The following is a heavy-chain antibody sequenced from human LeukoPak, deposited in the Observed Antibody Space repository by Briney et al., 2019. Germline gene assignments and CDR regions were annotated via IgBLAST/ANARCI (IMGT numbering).Heavy chain of an antibody. CDR2: INQDGSEK. V-gene: IGHV3-7*01. Sequence: PGGSLRLSCAASGFTFSTYWMTWVRQAPGKGLEWVANINQDGSEKYYVDSVKGRFTISRDNAKNSLYLQMNSLRAEDTAVYYCARGGIASPGKTSLWDWGQGTLVTVSS. J-gene: IGHJ4*02. D-gene: IGHD6-13*01. CDR1: GFTFSTYW. CDR3: ARGGIASPGKTSLWD.